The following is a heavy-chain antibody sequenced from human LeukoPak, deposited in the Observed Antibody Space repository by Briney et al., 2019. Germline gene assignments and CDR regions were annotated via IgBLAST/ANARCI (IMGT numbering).Heavy chain of an antibody. V-gene: IGHV3-7*03. J-gene: IGHJ3*02. D-gene: IGHD6-19*01. CDR1: GFTFSSYA. CDR3: ARDGWGGDTDVPDAFDI. Sequence: GGSLRLSCAASGFTFSSYAMSWVRQAPGKGLEWVANINQDGSEKYYVDSVKGRFTISRDNAKNSLYLQMNSLRAEDTAVYYCARDGWGGDTDVPDAFDIWGQGTMVTVSS. CDR2: INQDGSEK.